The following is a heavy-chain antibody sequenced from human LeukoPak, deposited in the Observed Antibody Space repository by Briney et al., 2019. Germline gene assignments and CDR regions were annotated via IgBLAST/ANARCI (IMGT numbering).Heavy chain of an antibody. J-gene: IGHJ5*02. D-gene: IGHD6-13*01. CDR2: INHSGST. CDR1: GGSISGYY. V-gene: IGHV4-34*01. Sequence: SETLSLTCTVSGGSISGYYWSWIRQPPGKGLEWIGEINHSGSTNYNPSLKSRVTISVDTSKNQFSLKLSSVTAADTAVYYCARARIAAAGRRGLPRFDPWGQGTLVTVSS. CDR3: ARARIAAAGRRGLPRFDP.